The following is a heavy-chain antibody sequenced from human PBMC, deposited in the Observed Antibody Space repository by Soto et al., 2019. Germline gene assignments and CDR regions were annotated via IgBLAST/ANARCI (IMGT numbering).Heavy chain of an antibody. Sequence: QVQLQESGPGLVKPSETLSLTCTVSGGSISSYYWSWIRQPPGKGLEWIGYIYYSGSTNYNPSLKSRVTLSVDTSKNQFSLKLSSVTASDTAVYYCARRYGSAIDYLGQGTLVTVSS. J-gene: IGHJ4*02. D-gene: IGHD1-26*01. CDR2: IYYSGST. CDR1: GGSISSYY. CDR3: ARRYGSAIDY. V-gene: IGHV4-59*08.